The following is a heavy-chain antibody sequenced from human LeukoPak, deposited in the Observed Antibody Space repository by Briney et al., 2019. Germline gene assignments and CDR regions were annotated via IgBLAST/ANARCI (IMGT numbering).Heavy chain of an antibody. CDR2: IKGDGNT. Sequence: PGGSLRLSCAASGFTFSSYWMHWVRQAPGKGLVWVSRIKGDGNTNYADSVKGRFTISRDNAKNTVSLQMNSLRAEDTGVYYCVRAPSEIGGYYPEYFRHWGQGTLVTVSS. CDR1: GFTFSSYW. D-gene: IGHD3-22*01. CDR3: VRAPSEIGGYYPEYFRH. J-gene: IGHJ1*01. V-gene: IGHV3-74*01.